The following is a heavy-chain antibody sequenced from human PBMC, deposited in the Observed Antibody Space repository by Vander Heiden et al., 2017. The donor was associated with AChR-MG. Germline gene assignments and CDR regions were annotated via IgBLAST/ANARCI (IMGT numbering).Heavy chain of an antibody. CDR2: INPNSGGT. D-gene: IGHD2-15*01. CDR3: ARDPIDIVPVVVSIDAFDF. V-gene: IGHV1-2*06. J-gene: IGHJ3*01. Sequence: QVQLVQSGAEVKKPGASVNVSCKASGYTFTGEYLHWMRQSHGEGLEWMGRINPNSGGTRFEQKFQGRGTMTRDTSISTAYMELSGLRSDETAVYYCARDPIDIVPVVVSIDAFDFWGQGTMVTVSS. CDR1: GYTFTGEY.